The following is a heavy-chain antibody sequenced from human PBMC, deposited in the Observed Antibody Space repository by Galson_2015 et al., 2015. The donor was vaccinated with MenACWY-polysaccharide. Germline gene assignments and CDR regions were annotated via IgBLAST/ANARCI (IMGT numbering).Heavy chain of an antibody. CDR2: ISYVESNK. J-gene: IGHJ6*02. CDR3: ARTYCDKTTCYGLDV. D-gene: IGHD2-21*01. V-gene: IGHV3-30-3*01. CDR1: GFTFSSYA. Sequence: SLRLSCAASGFTFSSYAMHWVRQAPGKGLEWVAIISYVESNKYYSDSVKGRFTISRDNSENTLYLQMNSLRAEDTAVYYCARTYCDKTTCYGLDVWGQGTTVTVSS.